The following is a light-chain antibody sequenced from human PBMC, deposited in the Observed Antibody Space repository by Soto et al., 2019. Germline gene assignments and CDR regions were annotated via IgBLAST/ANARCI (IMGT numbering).Light chain of an antibody. J-gene: IGLJ1*01. V-gene: IGLV2-14*01. CDR2: DVS. CDR1: SSDVGGYNY. CDR3: TSYTSSGTYV. Sequence: QSVLTQPASVSGSPGQSSTIFCTGTSSDVGGYNYVSWHQQHPGKAPKLTIYDVSSRPSGVSNRFSASKSGNTASLTISGLQAEDEADYYCTSYTSSGTYVFGIGTKVTVL.